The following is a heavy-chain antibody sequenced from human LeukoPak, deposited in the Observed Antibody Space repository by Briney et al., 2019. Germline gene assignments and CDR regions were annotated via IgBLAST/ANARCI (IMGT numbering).Heavy chain of an antibody. CDR2: ISYDGSNK. Sequence: GGSLRLSCAASGFTFSSYAMHWVRQAPGKGLEWVAVISYDGSNKYYADSVKGRFTISRDNSKNTLYLQMNSLRAEDTAVYYCARPDGDVWGQGTRSPSP. CDR1: GFTFSSYA. D-gene: IGHD5-24*01. V-gene: IGHV3-30-3*01. CDR3: ARPDGDV. J-gene: IGHJ6*02.